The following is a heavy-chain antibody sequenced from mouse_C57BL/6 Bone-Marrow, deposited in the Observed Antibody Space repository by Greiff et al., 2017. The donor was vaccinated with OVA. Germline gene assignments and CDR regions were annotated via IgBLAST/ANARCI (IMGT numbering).Heavy chain of an antibody. CDR1: GYTFTDYN. CDR3: ARGGYYDYDGGAWFAY. Sequence: VQLQQSGPELAKPGASVKIPCKASGYTFTDYNMDWVKQSHGKSLEWIGDINYNNGGTNYNQKFKGKATLTVDKSSSTAYMELRSLTSEDTAVYYCARGGYYDYDGGAWFAYWGQGTLVTVSA. D-gene: IGHD2-4*01. V-gene: IGHV1-18*01. CDR2: INYNNGGT. J-gene: IGHJ3*01.